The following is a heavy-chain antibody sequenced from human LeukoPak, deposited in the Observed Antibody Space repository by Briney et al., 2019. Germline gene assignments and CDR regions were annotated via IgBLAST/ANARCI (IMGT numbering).Heavy chain of an antibody. CDR3: ARDFAGGITIFGVSVGMDV. CDR1: GGTFSSYA. V-gene: IGHV1-69*04. Sequence: ASVKVSCKASGGTFSSYAISWVRQAPGQGLEWMGRIIPILGIANYAQKFQGRVTITADKSTSTAYMELSSLRSEDTAVYYRARDFAGGITIFGVSVGMDVWGQGTTVTVSS. J-gene: IGHJ6*02. D-gene: IGHD3-3*01. CDR2: IIPILGIA.